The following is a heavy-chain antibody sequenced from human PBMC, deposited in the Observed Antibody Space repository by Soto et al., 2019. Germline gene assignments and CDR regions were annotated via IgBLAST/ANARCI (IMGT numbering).Heavy chain of an antibody. J-gene: IGHJ6*02. V-gene: IGHV3-48*02. CDR1: GFTLNSYG. Sequence: VGSLRLSCGGSGFTLNSYGMNWVRQAPGKGLEWVSYLSISRSTIYYADSVKGRFTISRDDAKNSLYLQMNSLRDDDTAVYFCVRGRSDSRLDVWGQGTKVTVYS. CDR2: LSISRSTI. CDR3: VRGRSDSRLDV.